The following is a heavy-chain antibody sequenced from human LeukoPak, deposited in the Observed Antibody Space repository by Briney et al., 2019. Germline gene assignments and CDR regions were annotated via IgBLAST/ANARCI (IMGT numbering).Heavy chain of an antibody. CDR2: ISAYNGNT. J-gene: IGHJ4*02. Sequence: ASVTVSCKASGYTFTSYGISWVRQAPGQGLEWMGWISAYNGNTNYAQKLQGRVTMTTDTSTSTAYMELRSLRSDDTAVYYCARDGGMEQQLATLEFDYWGQGTLVTVSS. D-gene: IGHD6-13*01. V-gene: IGHV1-18*01. CDR1: GYTFTSYG. CDR3: ARDGGMEQQLATLEFDY.